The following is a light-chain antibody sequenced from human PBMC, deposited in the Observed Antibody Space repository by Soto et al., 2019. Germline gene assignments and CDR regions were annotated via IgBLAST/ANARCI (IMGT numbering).Light chain of an antibody. CDR3: QQYGSSPQT. CDR1: QSVSSSY. Sequence: IVLTHAPGTLSLYPGERATLSCRASQSVSSSYLAWYQQKPGQAPRLLIYGASSRATGIPDRFSGSGSGTDFTLTVSRLEPEDFAVYYCQQYGSSPQTFGQGTKVDIK. CDR2: GAS. V-gene: IGKV3-20*01. J-gene: IGKJ1*01.